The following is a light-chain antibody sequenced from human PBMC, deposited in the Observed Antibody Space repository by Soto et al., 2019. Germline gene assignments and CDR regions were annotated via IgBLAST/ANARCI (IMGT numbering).Light chain of an antibody. CDR3: EQYYTTPYT. V-gene: IGKV4-1*01. CDR1: QSVLYNSNNKNY. J-gene: IGKJ2*01. Sequence: DIVMTQSPDSLAVSLGERATFNCKSSQSVLYNSNNKNYLAWYQQKPGQPPQLLIYWASTRESGVPDRFSGSGSGTDFTLTISSLQAEDVAVYYCEQYYTTPYTFGQGTKLEI. CDR2: WAS.